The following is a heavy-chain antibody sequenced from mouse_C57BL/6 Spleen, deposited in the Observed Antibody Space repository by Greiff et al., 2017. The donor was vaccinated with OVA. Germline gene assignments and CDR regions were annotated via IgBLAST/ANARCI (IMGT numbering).Heavy chain of an antibody. V-gene: IGHV1-55*01. D-gene: IGHD1-1*01. CDR2: IYPGSGST. CDR3: AREDYYGSSLFAY. Sequence: QVQLQQSGAELVKPGASVKMSCKASGYTFTSYWITWVKQRPGQGLEWIGDIYPGSGSTNYNEKFKSKATLTVDTSSSTAYMQLSSLTSEDSAVYYCAREDYYGSSLFAYWGQGTLVTVSA. CDR1: GYTFTSYW. J-gene: IGHJ3*01.